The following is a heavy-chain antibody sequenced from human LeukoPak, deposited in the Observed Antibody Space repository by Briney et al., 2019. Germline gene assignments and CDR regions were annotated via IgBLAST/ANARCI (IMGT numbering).Heavy chain of an antibody. D-gene: IGHD3-16*02. J-gene: IGHJ4*02. CDR3: ARDRDDYVWGSYRHDY. Sequence: GGSLRLSCAASGFTFSNYAMSWVRQAPGKGLEWVSSISSSSSYIYYADSVKGRFTISRDNAKNSLYLQMNSLRAEDTAVYYCARDRDDYVWGSYRHDYWGQGTLVTVSS. CDR1: GFTFSNYA. V-gene: IGHV3-21*01. CDR2: ISSSSSYI.